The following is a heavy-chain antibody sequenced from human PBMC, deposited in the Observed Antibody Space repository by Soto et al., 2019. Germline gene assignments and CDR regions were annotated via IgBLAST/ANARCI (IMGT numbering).Heavy chain of an antibody. D-gene: IGHD2-21*02. CDR1: GFTFSSYA. CDR2: ISGSGGST. V-gene: IGHV3-23*01. CDR3: AKVNTKRNIVVVTAIGFGY. Sequence: GGALRVSCAASGFTFSSYAMSWVRQAPGKGLEWVSAISGSGGSTYYADSVKGRFTISRDNSKNTLYLQMNSLRAEDTAVYYCAKVNTKRNIVVVTAIGFGYWGQGTLVTVSS. J-gene: IGHJ4*02.